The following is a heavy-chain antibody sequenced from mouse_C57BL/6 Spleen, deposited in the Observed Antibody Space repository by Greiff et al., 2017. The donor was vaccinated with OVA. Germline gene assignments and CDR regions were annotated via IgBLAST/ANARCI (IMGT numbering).Heavy chain of an antibody. Sequence: EVQLQQSGPELVKPGASVKISCKASGYTFTDYYMNWVKQSHGKSLEWIGDINPNNGGTSYNQKFKGKATLTVDKSSSTAYMELRSLTSEDSAVYYCARPGGYSNLFAYWGPGTLVTVSA. CDR1: GYTFTDYY. J-gene: IGHJ3*01. V-gene: IGHV1-26*01. CDR2: INPNNGGT. CDR3: ARPGGYSNLFAY. D-gene: IGHD2-5*01.